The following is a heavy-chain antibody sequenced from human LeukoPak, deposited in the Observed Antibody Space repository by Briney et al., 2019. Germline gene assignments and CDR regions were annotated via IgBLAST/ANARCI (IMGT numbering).Heavy chain of an antibody. V-gene: IGHV3-7*01. Sequence: GGSLRLSCAASGFTSSSYWMSWVRQAPGKGLEWVANIKQDGSEKYYVDSVKGRFTISRDNAKNSLYLQMNSLRAEDTAVYYCAREMTTVTNFVIYYYYYMDVWGKGTTVTVSS. J-gene: IGHJ6*03. D-gene: IGHD4-17*01. CDR1: GFTSSSYW. CDR2: IKQDGSEK. CDR3: AREMTTVTNFVIYYYYYMDV.